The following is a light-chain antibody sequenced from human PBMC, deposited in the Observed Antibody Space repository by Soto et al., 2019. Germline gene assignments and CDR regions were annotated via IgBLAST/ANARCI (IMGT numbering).Light chain of an antibody. CDR2: ATS. CDR1: QSVTSTY. V-gene: IGKV3-20*01. J-gene: IGKJ1*01. Sequence: TLALYRKKRDPLGRSTVQSVTSTYVAWYQQKPGQAPRLLIYATSFRATGIPDRFRGSWSGTEFTLTIRRFEPEDFAVYYCQQYGSSPPWRFGQGTKVDIK. CDR3: QQYGSSPPWR.